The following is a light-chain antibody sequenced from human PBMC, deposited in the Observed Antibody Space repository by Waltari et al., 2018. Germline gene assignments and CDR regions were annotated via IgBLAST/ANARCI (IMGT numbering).Light chain of an antibody. CDR3: AAWDDSLNGVI. J-gene: IGLJ2*01. V-gene: IGLV1-44*01. Sequence: QSVLTQPPSSSGTTGQRVTISCSGSSSNIGSHSINSYQQLPGTAPRLLIDSNTQRPAGVPDLCAGPKSAISASLAISGLQSEDEADYYCAAWDDSLNGVIFGGGTKLTVL. CDR2: SNT. CDR1: SSNIGSHS.